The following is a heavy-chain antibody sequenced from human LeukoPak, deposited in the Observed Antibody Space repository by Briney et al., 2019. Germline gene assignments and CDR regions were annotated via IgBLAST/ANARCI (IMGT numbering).Heavy chain of an antibody. CDR1: GYTFTSYA. J-gene: IGHJ3*02. Sequence: ASVKVSCKASGYTFTSYAISWVRQAPGQGLEWMGGIIPIFGTANYAQKFQGRVTITADESTSTAYMELSSLRSEDTAVYYCASTLKPRYSSSWHRSDAFDIWGQGTMVTVSS. CDR2: IIPIFGTA. D-gene: IGHD6-13*01. V-gene: IGHV1-69*13. CDR3: ASTLKPRYSSSWHRSDAFDI.